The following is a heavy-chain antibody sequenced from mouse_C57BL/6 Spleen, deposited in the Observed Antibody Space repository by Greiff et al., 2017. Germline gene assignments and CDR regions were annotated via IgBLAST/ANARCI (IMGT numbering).Heavy chain of an antibody. CDR1: GYTFTSYW. D-gene: IGHD1-1*01. J-gene: IGHJ3*01. CDR2: IDPSDSYT. V-gene: IGHV1-69*01. CDR3: ATPYYYGSSYGFAY. Sequence: QVHVKQPGAELVMPGASVKLSCKASGYTFTSYWMHWVKQRPGQGLEWIGEIDPSDSYTNYNQKFKGKSTLTVDKSSSTAYMQLSSLTSEDSAVYYCATPYYYGSSYGFAYWGQGTLVTVSA.